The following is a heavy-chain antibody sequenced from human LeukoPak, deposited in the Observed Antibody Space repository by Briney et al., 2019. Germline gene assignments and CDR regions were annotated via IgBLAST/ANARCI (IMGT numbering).Heavy chain of an antibody. Sequence: SETLSLTCTVSGASITTYYWTWIRQPPGKGLEWIGYIYHSGSTNYNPSLKSRVTISLDTSRNQFSLRLSSVTAADTAVYFCAREYSTSSEGDHFDYWGQGSLVTVSS. J-gene: IGHJ4*02. CDR3: AREYSTSSEGDHFDY. D-gene: IGHD6-6*01. CDR1: GASITTYY. V-gene: IGHV4-59*01. CDR2: IYHSGST.